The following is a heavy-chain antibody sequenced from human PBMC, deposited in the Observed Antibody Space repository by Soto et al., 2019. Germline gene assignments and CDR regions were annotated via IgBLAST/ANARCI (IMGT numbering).Heavy chain of an antibody. CDR2: ISGSGSST. V-gene: IGHV3-23*01. J-gene: IGHJ4*02. Sequence: PGGSLRLSCASSGFTFSSYAMSWVRQAPGKGLEWVSAISGSGSSTYYADSVKGRFTISRDNSKNTLYLQMNSLRAEDTAVYYCAKSLSVGATTPFDYWGQGTLVTVSS. CDR1: GFTFSSYA. CDR3: AKSLSVGATTPFDY. D-gene: IGHD1-26*01.